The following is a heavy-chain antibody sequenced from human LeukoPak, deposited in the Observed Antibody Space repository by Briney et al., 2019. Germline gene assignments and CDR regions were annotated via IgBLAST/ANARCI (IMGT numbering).Heavy chain of an antibody. CDR1: GFRFSDYY. D-gene: IGHD3-9*01. V-gene: IGHV3-11*01. J-gene: IGHJ4*02. CDR2: ISSPGTSI. Sequence: PGGSLRLSCTAPGFRFSDYYMTWIRQAPGKGLEWVSYISSPGTSIFYADSVTGRFTISRDNAKNLLYLQMSSLRAEDTAVYYCARGGFRYGYWFPYWGQGTLVSVSS. CDR3: ARGGFRYGYWFPY.